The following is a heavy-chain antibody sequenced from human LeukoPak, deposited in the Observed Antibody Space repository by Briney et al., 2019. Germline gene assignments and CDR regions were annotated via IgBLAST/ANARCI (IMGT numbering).Heavy chain of an antibody. CDR3: ARDPCGGDCYSSLRQLYYFDY. D-gene: IGHD2-21*02. V-gene: IGHV4-34*01. Sequence: KPSKTLSLTCAVYGGSFSGYYWSWIRQPPGKGLEWIGEINHSGSTNYNPSLKSRVTISVDTSKNQFSLKLSSVTAADTAVYYCARDPCGGDCYSSLRQLYYFDYWGQGTLVTVSS. CDR2: INHSGST. CDR1: GGSFSGYY. J-gene: IGHJ4*02.